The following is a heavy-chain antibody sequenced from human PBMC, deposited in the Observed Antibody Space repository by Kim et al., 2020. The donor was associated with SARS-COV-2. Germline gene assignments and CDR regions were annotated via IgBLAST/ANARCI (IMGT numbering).Heavy chain of an antibody. D-gene: IGHD5-18*01. Sequence: AESAKDRFTISRDSAENTLYLQMTSMTVEDTAVYYCARGGTVNTSGYGDYWSQGTLVTVSS. CDR3: ARGGTVNTSGYGDY. V-gene: IGHV3-74*01. J-gene: IGHJ4*02.